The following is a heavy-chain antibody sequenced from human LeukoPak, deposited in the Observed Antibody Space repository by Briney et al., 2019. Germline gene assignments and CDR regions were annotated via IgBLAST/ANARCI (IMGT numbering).Heavy chain of an antibody. D-gene: IGHD4-11*01. J-gene: IGHJ4*02. CDR2: ISAYNGNT. Sequence: ASEKVSCKASGYTFTSYGISWVRQAPGQGLEWMGWISAYNGNTNYAQKLQGRVTMTTDTSTSTAYMELRSLRSDDTAVYYCARFYSNYQPADYWGQGTLVTVSS. V-gene: IGHV1-18*01. CDR1: GYTFTSYG. CDR3: ARFYSNYQPADY.